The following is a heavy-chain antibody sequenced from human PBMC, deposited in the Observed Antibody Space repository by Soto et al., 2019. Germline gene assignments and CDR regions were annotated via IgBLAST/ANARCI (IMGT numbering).Heavy chain of an antibody. CDR2: IWYDGSNK. J-gene: IGHJ3*02. Sequence: QVQLVESGGGVVQPGRSLRLSCAASGFTFSSYGMHWFRQAPGKGLEWVAVIWYDGSNKYYADSVKGRFTISRDNSKNTLYLQMNRLRAEDTAVYYCARGLHHRWLQQEGAFDIWGQGTMVTVSS. D-gene: IGHD1-1*01. CDR1: GFTFSSYG. CDR3: ARGLHHRWLQQEGAFDI. V-gene: IGHV3-33*01.